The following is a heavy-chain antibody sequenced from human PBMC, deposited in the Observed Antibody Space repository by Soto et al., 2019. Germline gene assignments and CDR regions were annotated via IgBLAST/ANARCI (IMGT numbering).Heavy chain of an antibody. Sequence: EVQLVESGGGLVQPGRSLRLSCAASGFTFDDYAMHWVRQAPGKGLEWVSGISWNSGSIGYADSVKGRFTISRDNAKNSLYLQMNSLRAEDTALYYCAKELAVAGTGGWFDPWGQGTLVTVSS. J-gene: IGHJ5*02. CDR2: ISWNSGSI. CDR1: GFTFDDYA. V-gene: IGHV3-9*01. D-gene: IGHD6-19*01. CDR3: AKELAVAGTGGWFDP.